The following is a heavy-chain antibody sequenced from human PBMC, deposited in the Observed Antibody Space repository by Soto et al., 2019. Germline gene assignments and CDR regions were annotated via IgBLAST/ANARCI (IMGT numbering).Heavy chain of an antibody. CDR3: ARPGYYDSSGYKRGNAFDI. V-gene: IGHV1-18*01. CDR2: ISAYNGNT. Sequence: QVQLVQSGAEVKKPGASVKVSCKASGYTFTSYGIIWVRQAPGQGLEWMGWISAYNGNTNYAQKLQGRVPMTTDTSTSPAYLELRSLRSDDTAVYYCARPGYYDSSGYKRGNAFDIWGQGTMVTVSS. CDR1: GYTFTSYG. D-gene: IGHD3-22*01. J-gene: IGHJ3*02.